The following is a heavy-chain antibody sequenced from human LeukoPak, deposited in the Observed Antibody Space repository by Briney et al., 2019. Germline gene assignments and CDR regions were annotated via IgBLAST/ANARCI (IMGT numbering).Heavy chain of an antibody. CDR2: IWYDGSNK. D-gene: IGHD3-16*01. J-gene: IGHJ4*02. CDR3: AKESRGDVRVWYFDY. Sequence: GGSLRLSCAASGFTFSSYGMHWVRQAPGKGLEWVAVIWYDGSNKYYADSVKGRFTISRDNSKNTLYLQMNSLRAEDTAVYYCAKESRGDVRVWYFDYWGQGTLVTVSS. V-gene: IGHV3-33*06. CDR1: GFTFSSYG.